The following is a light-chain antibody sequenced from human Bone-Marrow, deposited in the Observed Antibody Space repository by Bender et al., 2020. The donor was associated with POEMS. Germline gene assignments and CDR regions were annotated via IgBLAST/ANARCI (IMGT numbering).Light chain of an antibody. CDR3: QSYDSTKYV. CDR1: SGNIASNF. V-gene: IGLV6-57*04. Sequence: FMLTQPHSVSESPGKTITIPCTRTSGNIASNFVQWYQQRPGSVPTTVIYEDDKRPSGVPDRFSGSLDTSSNSASLTISGLTTEDEADYYCQSYDSTKYVFGTGTRVTVL. J-gene: IGLJ1*01. CDR2: EDD.